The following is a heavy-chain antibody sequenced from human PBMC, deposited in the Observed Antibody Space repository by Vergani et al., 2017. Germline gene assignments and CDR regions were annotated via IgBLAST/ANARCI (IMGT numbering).Heavy chain of an antibody. CDR2: IIPILGIA. CDR1: GGTFSSYT. J-gene: IGHJ4*02. D-gene: IGHD5-12*01. V-gene: IGHV1-69*02. CDR3: AGVFSGYDLPGY. Sequence: QVQLVQSGAEVKKPGSSVKVSCKASGGTFSSYTISWVRQAPGQGLEWMGRIIPILGIANYAQKFQGRVTITADKSTSTAYMGLSSLRSEDTAVYYCAGVFSGYDLPGYWGQGTLVTVSS.